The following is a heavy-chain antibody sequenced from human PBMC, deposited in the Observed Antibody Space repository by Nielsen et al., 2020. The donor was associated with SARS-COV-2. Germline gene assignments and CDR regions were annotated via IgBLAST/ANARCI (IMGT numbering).Heavy chain of an antibody. V-gene: IGHV5-51*01. CDR1: GYSFPNYW. Sequence: KVSCKGSGYSFPNYWIGWVRQMPGEGLEWMGIIYPGDSDTRYSPSFQGQVTISADKSTNTAHLQWSSLKAPDTAMYYCARTMAAAVMGAFDIWGQGTRVTVSS. CDR2: IYPGDSDT. D-gene: IGHD6-13*01. J-gene: IGHJ3*02. CDR3: ARTMAAAVMGAFDI.